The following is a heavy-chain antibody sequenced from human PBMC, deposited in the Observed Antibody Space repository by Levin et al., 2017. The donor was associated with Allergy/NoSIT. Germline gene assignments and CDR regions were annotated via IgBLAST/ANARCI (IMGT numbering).Heavy chain of an antibody. Sequence: GSLRLSCAVYGGSFSGYYWSWIRQPPGKGLEWIGEINHSGSTNYNPSLKSRVTISVDTSKNQFSLKLSSVTAADTAVYYCARSIGMVRGVISFQHWGQGTLVTVSS. CDR2: INHSGST. V-gene: IGHV4-34*01. CDR3: ARSIGMVRGVISFQH. D-gene: IGHD3-10*01. J-gene: IGHJ1*01. CDR1: GGSFSGYY.